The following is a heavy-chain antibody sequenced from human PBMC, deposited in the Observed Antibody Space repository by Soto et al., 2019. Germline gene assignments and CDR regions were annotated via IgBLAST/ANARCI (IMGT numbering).Heavy chain of an antibody. J-gene: IGHJ5*01. CDR2: MNPNSGNT. Sequence: ASVKVSCKASGYTFTSYDINWVRQATGQGLEWMGWMNPNSGNTGYAQKFQGRVTMTRNTSISTAYMELSSLRSEDTAVYYCARDRSCSGGSCYPANWFDSWGQRTLVTVSS. V-gene: IGHV1-8*01. CDR1: GYTFTSYD. D-gene: IGHD2-15*01. CDR3: ARDRSCSGGSCYPANWFDS.